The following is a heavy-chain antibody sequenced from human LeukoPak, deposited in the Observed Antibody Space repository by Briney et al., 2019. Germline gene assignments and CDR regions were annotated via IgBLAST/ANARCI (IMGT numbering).Heavy chain of an antibody. Sequence: ASVKVSCKASGYTFTSYDISWVRQAAGQGLEWMGWMNPNSGNTGYAQKFKGRVTMTGNTYINTAYMELNSLRAEDTAVYYCARGLRDSSGREYFQHWGQGTLVTVSS. D-gene: IGHD3-22*01. CDR1: GYTFTSYD. CDR3: ARGLRDSSGREYFQH. CDR2: MNPNSGNT. J-gene: IGHJ1*01. V-gene: IGHV1-8*01.